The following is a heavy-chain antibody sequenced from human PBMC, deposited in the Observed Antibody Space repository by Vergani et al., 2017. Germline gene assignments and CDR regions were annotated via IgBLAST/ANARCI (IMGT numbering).Heavy chain of an antibody. Sequence: QVQLVQSGAEVKKPGASVKVPCKASGYTFTSYGISWVRQAPGQGLEWMGWISGYNGNTNYAQKLQGRVTMTTDTSTSTAYMELRSLRSDDTAVYYCAREFGPIWSGYYTPDYYYYMDVWGKGTTVTVSS. V-gene: IGHV1-18*01. D-gene: IGHD3-3*01. CDR1: GYTFTSYG. CDR2: ISGYNGNT. CDR3: AREFGPIWSGYYTPDYYYYMDV. J-gene: IGHJ6*03.